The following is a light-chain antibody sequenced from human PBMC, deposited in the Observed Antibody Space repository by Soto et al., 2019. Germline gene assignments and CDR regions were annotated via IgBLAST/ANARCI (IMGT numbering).Light chain of an antibody. V-gene: IGLV2-8*01. CDR1: SSDVGGYNC. CDR3: SSYAGSNTVV. CDR2: EVT. Sequence: QSALTQPPSASGSPGQSVTISCTGTSSDVGGYNCVSWYQQHPGKAPKLMIYEVTERPSGVPDRFSGSKSGNTASLTVSGLRAEDEADYYCSSYAGSNTVVFGGGTKVTVL. J-gene: IGLJ3*02.